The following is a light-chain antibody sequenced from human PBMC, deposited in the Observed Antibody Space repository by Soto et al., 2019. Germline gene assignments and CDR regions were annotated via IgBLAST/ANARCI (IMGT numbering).Light chain of an antibody. CDR2: GAS. V-gene: IGKV3-15*01. Sequence: ILMTQSPATLSVSPGEGATLSCRASQSVNSNLAWYQQKPGQVPRLLIYGASIRATGIPARFSGSGSGTEFTLTISSLQSEYFAVYYCQQYNNWWTFGQGTKVEIK. CDR1: QSVNSN. CDR3: QQYNNWWT. J-gene: IGKJ1*01.